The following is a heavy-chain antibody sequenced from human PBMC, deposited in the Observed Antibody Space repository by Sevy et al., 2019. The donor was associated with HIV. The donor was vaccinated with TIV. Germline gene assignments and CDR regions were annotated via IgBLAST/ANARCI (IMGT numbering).Heavy chain of an antibody. V-gene: IGHV3-53*01. D-gene: IGHD3-22*01. CDR1: GFTVSSNY. Sequence: GGSLRLSCAASGFTVSSNYMSWVRQAPGKGLEWVSVIYSGGSTYYADSVKGRFTISRDNSKNTLYLQMNSLRAEDTAVYYCAREAYYYDSREENWFDPWGQGTLVTVSS. CDR3: AREAYYYDSREENWFDP. CDR2: IYSGGST. J-gene: IGHJ5*02.